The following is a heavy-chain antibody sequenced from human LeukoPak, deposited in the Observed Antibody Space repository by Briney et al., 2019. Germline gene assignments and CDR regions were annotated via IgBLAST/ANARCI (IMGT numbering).Heavy chain of an antibody. CDR2: INPNSGGT. Sequence: ASVKVSCKASGYTFTGYYMHWVRQAPGQGLEWMGWINPNSGGTNYAQKFQGRVTMTRDTSISTAYMELSRLRSDDTAVYYCARDNQGGGDDYGEYNWFDPWGQGTLVTVSS. CDR3: ARDNQGGGDDYGEYNWFDP. CDR1: GYTFTGYY. J-gene: IGHJ5*02. D-gene: IGHD4-17*01. V-gene: IGHV1-2*02.